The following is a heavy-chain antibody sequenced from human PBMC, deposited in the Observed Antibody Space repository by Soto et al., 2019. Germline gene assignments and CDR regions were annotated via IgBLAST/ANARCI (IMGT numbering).Heavy chain of an antibody. CDR3: ARAPRVVVAATSGAFDY. CDR1: GGSISSYY. Sequence: SETLSLTCRVSGGSISSYYWSWIRRPPGKGLEWIGHIYYTGSTTYNPSLKSRVTISVDTSKNQFSLKLSSVTAADTAMCYCARAPRVVVAATSGAFDYWGQGTLVTVSS. CDR2: IYYTGST. J-gene: IGHJ4*02. D-gene: IGHD2-15*01. V-gene: IGHV4-59*01.